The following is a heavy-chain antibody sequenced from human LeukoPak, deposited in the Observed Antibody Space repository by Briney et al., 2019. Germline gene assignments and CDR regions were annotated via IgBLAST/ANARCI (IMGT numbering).Heavy chain of an antibody. CDR3: TTDALLLWFGELYFDY. J-gene: IGHJ4*02. CDR1: GFTVSSNY. Sequence: GGSLRLSCAASGFTVSSNYMSWVRQAPGKGLEWVARIKSKTDGGTTDYAAPVKGRFTISRDDSKNTLYLQMNSLKTEDTAVYYCTTDALLLWFGELYFDYWGQGTLVTVSS. V-gene: IGHV3-15*01. CDR2: IKSKTDGGTT. D-gene: IGHD3-10*01.